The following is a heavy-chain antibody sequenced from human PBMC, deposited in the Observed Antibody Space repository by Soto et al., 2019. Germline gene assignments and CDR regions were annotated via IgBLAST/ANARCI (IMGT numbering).Heavy chain of an antibody. V-gene: IGHV2-5*02. CDR1: GFSLTTRGVA. J-gene: IGHJ4*02. D-gene: IGHD3-10*01. Sequence: QITLKESGPTLVKPTQTLTLTCTFSGFSLTTRGVAVGWIRQPPGKALEWLALIYWDDGEGYSPSLERRLTITKDTSKNQVVLRMTNMDPVDTATYSCAHRPRGFSYYFDYWGQGTLVTVSS. CDR2: IYWDDGE. CDR3: AHRPRGFSYYFDY.